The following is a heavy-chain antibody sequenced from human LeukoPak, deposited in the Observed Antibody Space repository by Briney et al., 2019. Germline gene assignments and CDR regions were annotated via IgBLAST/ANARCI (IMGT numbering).Heavy chain of an antibody. D-gene: IGHD2-15*01. CDR2: IWYDGSNK. Sequence: GGSLRLSCAASGFTFSNYGMHWVRQAPGKGLEWVAVIWYDGSNKYYADSVKGRFTISRDNSKNTLHLQMNSLRAEDTAVYFCARGYCSGDSCYQNYFDYWGQGTLVTVSS. V-gene: IGHV3-33*01. CDR3: ARGYCSGDSCYQNYFDY. J-gene: IGHJ4*02. CDR1: GFTFSNYG.